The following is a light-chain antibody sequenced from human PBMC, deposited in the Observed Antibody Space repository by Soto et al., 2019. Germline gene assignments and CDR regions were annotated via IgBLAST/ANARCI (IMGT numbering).Light chain of an antibody. CDR3: SSYISSTTWV. V-gene: IGLV2-14*01. CDR1: GSDVGFSKF. J-gene: IGLJ3*02. CDR2: EVS. Sequence: QSALTQPASVSGSPGQSITISCTGTGSDVGFSKFVSWHQQHPGKAPKLIIYEVSDRPSGVSNRFSGSKSGNTASLTISGLQAEDEADYYCSSYISSTTWVFGGGTKLTVL.